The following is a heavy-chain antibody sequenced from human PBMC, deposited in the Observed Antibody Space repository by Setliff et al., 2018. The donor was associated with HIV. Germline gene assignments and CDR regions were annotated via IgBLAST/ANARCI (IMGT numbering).Heavy chain of an antibody. Sequence: ASVKVSCKASGGTFSSYAINWVRQAPGQGLEWMGGISVYNGNTNYAQKLQGRVTMTTDTSTSTAYMEVRSLRSDDTAVYYCARHPYDFWSGYWDYWGQGTLVTVSS. J-gene: IGHJ4*02. CDR2: ISVYNGNT. D-gene: IGHD3-3*01. V-gene: IGHV1-18*01. CDR3: ARHPYDFWSGYWDY. CDR1: GGTFSSYA.